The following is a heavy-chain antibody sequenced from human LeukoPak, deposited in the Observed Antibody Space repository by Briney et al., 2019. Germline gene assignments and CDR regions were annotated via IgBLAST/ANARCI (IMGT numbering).Heavy chain of an antibody. V-gene: IGHV4-59*01. J-gene: IGHJ6*02. Sequence: SETLSLTCTVSGGSTSSYDWSWIRQTPGKGLEWIGYIYYSGCTNYNPSLKSRVTISVDTSKNQVSLKVTSVTAADTAVYCCAGGGSGTYYGMDVWGQGTTVTVSS. CDR3: AGGGSGTYYGMDV. CDR2: IYYSGCT. D-gene: IGHD3-10*01. CDR1: GGSTSSYD.